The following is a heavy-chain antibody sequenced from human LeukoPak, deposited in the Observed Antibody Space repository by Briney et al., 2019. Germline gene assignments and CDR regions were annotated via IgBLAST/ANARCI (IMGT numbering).Heavy chain of an antibody. V-gene: IGHV3-7*01. CDR3: ARDHKCYTEYCYYMDV. CDR1: GFTFSIYW. D-gene: IGHD3-16*02. CDR2: IKQDGSEK. J-gene: IGHJ6*03. Sequence: GGSLRLSCAASGFTFSIYWMSWVRHAPGKGLEWVANIKQDGSEKYYTDSVRGGFTISRDNAKNPQYLQMNSLRAEDTAVYYCARDHKCYTEYCYYMDVWGKGTTVTLS.